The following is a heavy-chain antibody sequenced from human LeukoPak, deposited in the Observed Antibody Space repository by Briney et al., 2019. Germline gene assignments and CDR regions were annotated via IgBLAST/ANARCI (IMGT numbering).Heavy chain of an antibody. CDR3: AKFGLAGSGRYHDAFDI. V-gene: IGHV3-23*01. CDR1: GFTFSSHG. D-gene: IGHD3-10*01. J-gene: IGHJ3*02. Sequence: PGGSLRLSCAASGFTFSSHGMTWVRLAPGKGLEWVSAISGSGGSTYYADSVKGRSTISRDNSKNTLYLQMNSLRAEDTAVYYCAKFGLAGSGRYHDAFDIWGQGTMVTVSS. CDR2: ISGSGGST.